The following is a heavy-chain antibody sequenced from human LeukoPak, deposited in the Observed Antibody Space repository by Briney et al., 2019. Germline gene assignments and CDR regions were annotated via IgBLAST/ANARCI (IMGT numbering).Heavy chain of an antibody. CDR1: GFTFSSYG. CDR3: AKDWQPYCSGGSCFFDY. D-gene: IGHD2-15*01. V-gene: IGHV3-30*02. CDR2: IRYDGSNK. J-gene: IGHJ4*02. Sequence: GSLRLSCAASGFTFSSYGMHWVRQAPGKGLEWVAFIRYDGSNKCYADSVKGRFTISRDNSKNTLYLQMNSLRAEDTAVYYCAKDWQPYCSGGSCFFDYWGQGTLVTVSS.